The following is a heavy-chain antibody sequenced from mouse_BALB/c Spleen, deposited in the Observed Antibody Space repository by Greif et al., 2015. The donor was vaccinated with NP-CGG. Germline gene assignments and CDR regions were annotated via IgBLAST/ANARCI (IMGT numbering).Heavy chain of an antibody. D-gene: IGHD2-14*01. CDR2: INPSNGGT. CDR3: TRYYRYYFDH. V-gene: IGHV1S81*02. CDR1: GYTFTSYY. Sequence: QVQLKQSGAELVKPGASVKLSCKASGYTFTSYYMYWVKQRPGQGLEWIGEINPSNGGTNFNEKFKSKATLTVDKSSSTAYMQLSSLTSEDSAVYYCTRYYRYYFDHWGQGTTLTVSS. J-gene: IGHJ2*01.